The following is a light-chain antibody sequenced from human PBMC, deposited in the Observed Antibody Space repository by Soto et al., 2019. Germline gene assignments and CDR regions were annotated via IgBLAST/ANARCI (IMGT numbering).Light chain of an antibody. Sequence: IQMTQSPSSLSASVGDRVTITCRASQGIRNDLGWYQQKPGKAPKLLIYAASSLQSGVPSRFSGSGSGTDFTLTINTLQPEDFATYYCQHYNSYSEAFGQGTKVDIK. J-gene: IGKJ1*01. CDR2: AAS. CDR3: QHYNSYSEA. CDR1: QGIRND. V-gene: IGKV1-6*01.